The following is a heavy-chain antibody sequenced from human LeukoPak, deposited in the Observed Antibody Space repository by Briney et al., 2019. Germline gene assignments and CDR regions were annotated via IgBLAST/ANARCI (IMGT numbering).Heavy chain of an antibody. CDR3: TVPGIAVAADAFDI. J-gene: IGHJ3*02. Sequence: PGGPLRLSCAASGFTFSNAWMSWVRQAPGKGREWVGRIKSKTDGGTTDYAAPVKGRFTISRDDSNNTLYLQMNSLKTEDTAVYYCTVPGIAVAADAFDIWGQGTMVTVSS. CDR1: GFTFSNAW. CDR2: IKSKTDGGTT. D-gene: IGHD6-19*01. V-gene: IGHV3-15*01.